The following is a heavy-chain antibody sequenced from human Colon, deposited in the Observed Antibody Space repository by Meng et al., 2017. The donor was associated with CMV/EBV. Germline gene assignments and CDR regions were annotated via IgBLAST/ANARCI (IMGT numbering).Heavy chain of an antibody. Sequence: GESLKISCAASGFTFSSYAMSWVRQAPGKGMQWVSVIYSGGDIADYADSLKGRFTISRDNSNNTLFLEMSSLKTEDTALYYCVRGYVGSGKECPSDWGQGTWVTVSS. CDR2: IYSGGDIA. J-gene: IGHJ4*02. V-gene: IGHV3-23*03. D-gene: IGHD1-26*01. CDR3: VRGYVGSGKECPSD. CDR1: GFTFSSYA.